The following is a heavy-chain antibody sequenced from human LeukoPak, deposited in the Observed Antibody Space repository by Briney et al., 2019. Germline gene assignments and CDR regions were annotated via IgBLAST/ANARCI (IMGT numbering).Heavy chain of an antibody. Sequence: SETLSLTCTVSGGSISSYYWSWIRQPPGKGLEWIGYIYYSGSTNYNPSLKSRVTISVDTSKNQFSLRLSSVTAADTAVYYCARESEVAGPEAHAFDIWGQGTMVTVSS. CDR3: ARESEVAGPEAHAFDI. V-gene: IGHV4-59*01. CDR1: GGSISSYY. J-gene: IGHJ3*02. D-gene: IGHD6-19*01. CDR2: IYYSGST.